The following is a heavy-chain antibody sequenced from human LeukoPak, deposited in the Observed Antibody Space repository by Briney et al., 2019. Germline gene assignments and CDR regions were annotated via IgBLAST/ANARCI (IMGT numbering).Heavy chain of an antibody. D-gene: IGHD3-3*01. J-gene: IGHJ5*02. CDR1: GYTFTSYG. CDR2: ISAYNGNT. CDR3: ARDSGELRFLEWSLSVNWFDP. V-gene: IGHV1-18*01. Sequence: ASVKVSCKASGYTFTSYGISWVRQAPGQGLEWMGWISAYNGNTNYAQKLQGRVTMTTDTSTSTAYMELRSLRSDDTAVYYCARDSGELRFLEWSLSVNWFDPWGQGTLVTVSS.